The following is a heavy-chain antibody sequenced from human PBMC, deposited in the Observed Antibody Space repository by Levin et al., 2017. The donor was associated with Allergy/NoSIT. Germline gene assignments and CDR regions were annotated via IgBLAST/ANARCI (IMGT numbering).Heavy chain of an antibody. J-gene: IGHJ4*02. Sequence: GGSLRLSCTASGFTFGDYAMSWFRQAPGKGLEWVGFIRSKAYGGTTEYAASVKGRFTISRDDSKSIAYLQMNSLKTEDTAVYYCTRDPGRVAVAGYFDYWGQGTLVTVSS. CDR2: IRSKAYGGTT. V-gene: IGHV3-49*03. D-gene: IGHD6-19*01. CDR1: GFTFGDYA. CDR3: TRDPGRVAVAGYFDY.